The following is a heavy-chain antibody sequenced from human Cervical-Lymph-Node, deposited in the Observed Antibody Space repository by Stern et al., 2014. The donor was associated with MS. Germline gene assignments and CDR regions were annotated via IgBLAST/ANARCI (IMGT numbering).Heavy chain of an antibody. V-gene: IGHV3-11*01. CDR1: GFTFSDYY. D-gene: IGHD2-15*01. Sequence: VQLVESGGGLAKAGGSLRLSCAASGFTFSDYYMSWIRQAPGKGLEWVSYISRGGTSVYYAESVEGRFTISRDNAKNSLFLQMNSLRAEDTAIYYCVRDLCKSRICYPFDYWGQGTPVTVSS. J-gene: IGHJ4*02. CDR3: VRDLCKSRICYPFDY. CDR2: ISRGGTSV.